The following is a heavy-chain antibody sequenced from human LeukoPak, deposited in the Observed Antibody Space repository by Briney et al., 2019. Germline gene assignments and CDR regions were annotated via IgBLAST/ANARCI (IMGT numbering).Heavy chain of an antibody. Sequence: PSETLSLTCTVSGGSISSYYWSWIRQPPGKGLEWIGYIYYSGSTNYNPSLKSRVTISVDTSKNQFSLKLSSVTAADTAAYYCARGQILLWFGELSHWGQGTLVTVSS. CDR3: ARGQILLWFGELSH. V-gene: IGHV4-59*01. D-gene: IGHD3-10*01. CDR2: IYYSGST. CDR1: GGSISSYY. J-gene: IGHJ4*02.